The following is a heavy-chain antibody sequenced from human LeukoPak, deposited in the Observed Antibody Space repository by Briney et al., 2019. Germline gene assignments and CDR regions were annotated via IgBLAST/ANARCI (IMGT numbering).Heavy chain of an antibody. CDR3: ARSGYDFWSGPYGMDV. Sequence: SETLSLTCTVSGGSITSSSCYWGWIRQLPGKGLEWIGYIYYSGSTNYNPSLKSRVTISVDTSKNQFSLKLSSVTAADTAVYYCARSGYDFWSGPYGMDVWGQGTTVTVSS. D-gene: IGHD3-3*01. CDR2: IYYSGST. V-gene: IGHV4-61*05. CDR1: GGSITSSSCY. J-gene: IGHJ6*02.